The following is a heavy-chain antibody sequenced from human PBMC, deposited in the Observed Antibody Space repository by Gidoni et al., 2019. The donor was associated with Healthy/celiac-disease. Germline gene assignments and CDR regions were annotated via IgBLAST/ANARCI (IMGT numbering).Heavy chain of an antibody. CDR1: GYTFTGYY. V-gene: IGHV1-2*04. CDR3: ARTADVKQQLVPSYYFDY. CDR2: INPNSGGT. J-gene: IGHJ4*02. D-gene: IGHD6-13*01. Sequence: QVQLVQSGAEVKKPGASVKVSCKASGYTFTGYYMHWVRQAPGQGLEWMGWINPNSGGTNYAQKFQGWVTMTRDTSISTAYMELSRLRSDDTAVYYCARTADVKQQLVPSYYFDYWGQGTLVTVSS.